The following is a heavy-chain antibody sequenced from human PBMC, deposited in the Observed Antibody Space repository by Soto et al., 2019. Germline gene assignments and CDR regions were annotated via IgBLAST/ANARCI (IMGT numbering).Heavy chain of an antibody. V-gene: IGHV3-33*01. Sequence: GGSLRLSCAASGFTFSSYCMHWVRQAPGKGLEWVAVIWYDGSNKYYADSVKGRFTISRDNSKNTLYLQMNSLRAEDTAVYYCARDSQSCSGGSCYAFDYWGQGTLVTVSS. CDR1: GFTFSSYC. D-gene: IGHD2-15*01. CDR3: ARDSQSCSGGSCYAFDY. J-gene: IGHJ4*02. CDR2: IWYDGSNK.